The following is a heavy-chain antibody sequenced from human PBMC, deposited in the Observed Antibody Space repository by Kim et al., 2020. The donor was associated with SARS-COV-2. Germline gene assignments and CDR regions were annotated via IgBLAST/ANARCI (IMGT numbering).Heavy chain of an antibody. V-gene: IGHV1-46*01. D-gene: IGHD3-10*01. J-gene: IGHJ4*02. CDR3: ARGRGLGAFYFDY. Sequence: SYLRKFQGRVTMTRDTSASTVFMELSSLTSEDTAVYYCARGRGLGAFYFDYWGQGTLVTVSS.